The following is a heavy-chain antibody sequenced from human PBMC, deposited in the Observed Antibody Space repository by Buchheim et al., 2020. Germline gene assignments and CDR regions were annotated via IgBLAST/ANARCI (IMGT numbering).Heavy chain of an antibody. Sequence: EVQLVQSGGGLVEPGGSLRLSCAASGLSFSNAWMSWVRQAPGKGLEWIGRIKSIREGGSTDIAAPVKGTFTVSRDDSINTLYLQMNSLKTEDTAVYYCTTDLGYYDTKGYPHWGHGTL. CDR1: GLSFSNAW. CDR2: IKSIREGGST. J-gene: IGHJ4*01. V-gene: IGHV3-15*01. CDR3: TTDLGYYDTKGYPH. D-gene: IGHD3-22*01.